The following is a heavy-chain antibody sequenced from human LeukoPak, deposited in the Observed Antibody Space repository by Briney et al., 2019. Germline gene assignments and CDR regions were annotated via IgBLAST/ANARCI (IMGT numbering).Heavy chain of an antibody. CDR1: GFTFSSYG. Sequence: GGSLRLSCAASGFTFSSYGMHWVRQAPGKGLWWVAVIWYEVSNKYYADSVKGRFTISRDNSKNTLYLQMNSLRAEDTAVYYCARDREQTTVTTGGFDPWGQGTLVTVSS. D-gene: IGHD4-17*01. J-gene: IGHJ5*02. V-gene: IGHV3-33*01. CDR2: IWYEVSNK. CDR3: ARDREQTTVTTGGFDP.